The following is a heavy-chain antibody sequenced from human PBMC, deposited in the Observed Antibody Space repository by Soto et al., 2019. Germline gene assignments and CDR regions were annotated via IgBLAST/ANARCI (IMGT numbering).Heavy chain of an antibody. D-gene: IGHD6-19*01. CDR2: IIPILGTA. J-gene: IGHJ4*02. CDR3: ARASKTYSSGWYGSY. V-gene: IGHV1-69*13. CDR1: GGTFSSYA. Sequence: GASVKVSCKASGGTFSSYAISWVRQAPGQGLEWMGGIIPILGTANYAQKFQGRVTITADESTSTAYMELSSLRSEDTAVYYCARASKTYSSGWYGSYWGQGTLVTVSS.